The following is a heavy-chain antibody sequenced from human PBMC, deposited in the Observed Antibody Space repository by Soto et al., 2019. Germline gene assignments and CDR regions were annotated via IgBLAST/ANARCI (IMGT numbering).Heavy chain of an antibody. CDR3: ARETGLRSSGWSYYFDF. V-gene: IGHV3-48*02. Sequence: EVQLVESGGGMVQPGGSLRVSCAASGFTLRSYSMHWVPQAPGKGLEWVSYISGSGGTIYYADSVKGRFTISRDNAKNSLSVQMNSLRDEDTAVYFCARETGLRSSGWSYYFDFWGQGTRVTVSS. D-gene: IGHD6-19*01. CDR1: GFTLRSYS. J-gene: IGHJ4*02. CDR2: ISGSGGTI.